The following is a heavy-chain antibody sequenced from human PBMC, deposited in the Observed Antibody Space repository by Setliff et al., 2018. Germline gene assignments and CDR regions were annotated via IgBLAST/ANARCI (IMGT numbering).Heavy chain of an antibody. Sequence: SETLSLTCTVSGGSISSGSYYWSWIRQPAGKGLEWIGRISTSESSNYNPSLNSRVTISLGTSKNQFSLKLSSVTAADAAVYYCVRESRSTWYRRDFWGQGTLVTVSS. CDR1: GGSISSGSYY. D-gene: IGHD6-13*01. V-gene: IGHV4-61*02. CDR2: ISTSESS. CDR3: VRESRSTWYRRDF. J-gene: IGHJ4*02.